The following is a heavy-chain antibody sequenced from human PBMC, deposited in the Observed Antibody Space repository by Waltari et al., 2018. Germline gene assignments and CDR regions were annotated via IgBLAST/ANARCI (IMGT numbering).Heavy chain of an antibody. CDR1: GFTFSPDS. D-gene: IGHD5-18*01. Sequence: EVQLVESGGGLVQPGGSLRLPCAASGFTFSPDSMTWVRQAPGKGLEWVSYISSSTSTTYYADSVKGRFTISRDNAKNSLYLQMNSLRAEDTAVYYCARGRDGYSQDVFDIWGQGTMVSVSS. CDR3: ARGRDGYSQDVFDI. J-gene: IGHJ3*02. V-gene: IGHV3-48*01. CDR2: ISSSTSTT.